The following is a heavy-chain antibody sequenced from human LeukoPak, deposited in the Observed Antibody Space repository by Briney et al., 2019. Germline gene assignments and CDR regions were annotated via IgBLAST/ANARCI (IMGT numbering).Heavy chain of an antibody. Sequence: ASVKVSCKASGYTFTGHYIHWVLQAPGQGLEWMGRITPNSGDTNYPQKFQGRVTMTRDTSISTAYMELSRLKSDDTAVYYCAREPGGFGMDVWGEGTTVTVSS. J-gene: IGHJ6*03. V-gene: IGHV1-2*06. D-gene: IGHD3-3*01. CDR1: GYTFTGHY. CDR3: AREPGGFGMDV. CDR2: ITPNSGDT.